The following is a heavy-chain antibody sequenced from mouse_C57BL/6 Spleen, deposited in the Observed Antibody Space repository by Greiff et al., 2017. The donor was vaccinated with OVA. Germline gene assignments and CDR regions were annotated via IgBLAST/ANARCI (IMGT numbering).Heavy chain of an antibody. CDR2: IHPNSGST. V-gene: IGHV1-64*01. CDR1: GYTFTSYW. CDR3: ARWGTVVAMDY. J-gene: IGHJ4*01. D-gene: IGHD1-1*01. Sequence: VQLQQPGAELVKPGASVKLSCKASGYTFTSYWMHWVKQRPGQGLEWIGMIHPNSGSTNYNEKFKSKATLTVDKSSSTAYMQLSSLTSEDSAVYYCARWGTVVAMDYRGQGTSVTVSS.